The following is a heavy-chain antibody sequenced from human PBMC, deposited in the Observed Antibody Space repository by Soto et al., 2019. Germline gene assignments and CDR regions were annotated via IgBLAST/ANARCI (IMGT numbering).Heavy chain of an antibody. D-gene: IGHD1-26*01. CDR1: GFTFRSYG. CDR2: IWYDGSNK. CDR3: ARDTRGSSQAGYCYGMDV. Sequence: ESGGGVVQPGRSLRLSCAASGFTFRSYGMHWVRQAPGKGLERVAVIWYDGSNKYYADSVKGRFTISRDNSKNTLYLQMNSLRAEDTAVYYCARDTRGSSQAGYCYGMDVWGQGTTVTVSS. V-gene: IGHV3-33*01. J-gene: IGHJ6*02.